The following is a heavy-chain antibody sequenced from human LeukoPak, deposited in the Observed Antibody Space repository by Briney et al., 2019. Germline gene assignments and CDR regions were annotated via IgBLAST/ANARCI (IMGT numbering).Heavy chain of an antibody. J-gene: IGHJ4*02. CDR1: GYTFTSYG. D-gene: IGHD1-26*01. V-gene: IGHV1-18*01. CDR3: ARSGYGGNTYYFDY. CDR2: ISAYNGNT. Sequence: GASVKVSCKASGYTFTSYGISWVRQAPGQGLEWMGWISAYNGNTKSAQKLQGRVTMTTDTSTSTAYMELRSLRSDDTAVYYCARSGYGGNTYYFDYWGQGTLVTVSS.